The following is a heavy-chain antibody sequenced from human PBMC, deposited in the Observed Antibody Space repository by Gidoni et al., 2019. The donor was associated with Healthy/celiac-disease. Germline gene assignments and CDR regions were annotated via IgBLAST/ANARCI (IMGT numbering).Heavy chain of an antibody. D-gene: IGHD2-8*02. CDR2: INTNSGGT. J-gene: IGHJ6*02. Sequence: QVQLVQSGAEVKKPGASVKVSCQASGYTFTVYYMHWVRQAPGQGLEWMGRINTNSGGTNYAQKFQGRVTMTRDTSISTAYMELSRLRSDDTAVYYCARAKWCMLCLDPMDVWGQGTTVTVSS. CDR3: ARAKWCMLCLDPMDV. CDR1: GYTFTVYY. V-gene: IGHV1-2*06.